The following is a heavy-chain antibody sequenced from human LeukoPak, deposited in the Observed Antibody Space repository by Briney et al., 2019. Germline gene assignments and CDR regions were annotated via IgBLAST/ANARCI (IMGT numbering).Heavy chain of an antibody. D-gene: IGHD6-6*01. J-gene: IGHJ4*02. CDR1: GGTFSSYA. Sequence: ASVKVSCRASGGTFSSYAISWVRQAPGQGLEWMGGIIPIFGTANYAQKFQGRVTITADESTSTAYMELSSLRSEDTAVYYCARDGSIEYSSSAYFDYWGQGTLVTVSS. V-gene: IGHV1-69*01. CDR2: IIPIFGTA. CDR3: ARDGSIEYSSSAYFDY.